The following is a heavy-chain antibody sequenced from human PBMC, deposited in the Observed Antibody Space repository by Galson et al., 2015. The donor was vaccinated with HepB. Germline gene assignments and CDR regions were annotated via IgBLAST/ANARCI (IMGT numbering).Heavy chain of an antibody. D-gene: IGHD7-27*01. J-gene: IGHJ5*02. Sequence: SLRLSCAASGFTFSSYAMHWVRQAPGKGLEYVSAISSNGGSTYYANSVKGRFTISRDNSKNTLYLQMGSLRAEDMAVYYCARCLGRGTSPPCGFDPWGQGTLVTVSS. CDR2: ISSNGGST. CDR1: GFTFSSYA. V-gene: IGHV3-64*01. CDR3: ARCLGRGTSPPCGFDP.